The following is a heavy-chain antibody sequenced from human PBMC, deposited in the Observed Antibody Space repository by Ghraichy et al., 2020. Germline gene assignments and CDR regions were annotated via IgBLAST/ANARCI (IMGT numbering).Heavy chain of an antibody. V-gene: IGHV3-43*01. CDR1: GFTFDDYS. Sequence: GSLRLSCAASGFTFDDYSIHWVRQAPGKGLEWVSLISSDGSGTDYADSVKGRFTISRDSSKNSLYLQMNSLRTEDTALYYCARADCSSARCYTMDYWGQGTLVTVAS. CDR2: ISSDGSGT. CDR3: ARADCSSARCYTMDY. D-gene: IGHD2-2*02. J-gene: IGHJ4*02.